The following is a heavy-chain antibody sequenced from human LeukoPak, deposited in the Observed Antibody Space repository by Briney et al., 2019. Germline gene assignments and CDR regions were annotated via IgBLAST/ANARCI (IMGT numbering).Heavy chain of an antibody. V-gene: IGHV3-23*01. CDR2: ISDSGGST. D-gene: IGHD1-1*01. CDR3: AKSVLPGTTGNFDY. CDR1: GFTFSSYG. Sequence: PGGSLRLSCAASGFTFSSYGMHWVRQAPGKGLEWVSAISDSGGSTYYADSVKGRFTISRDNSKNTLYLQMNSLRAEDTAVYYCAKSVLPGTTGNFDYWGQGTLVTVSS. J-gene: IGHJ4*02.